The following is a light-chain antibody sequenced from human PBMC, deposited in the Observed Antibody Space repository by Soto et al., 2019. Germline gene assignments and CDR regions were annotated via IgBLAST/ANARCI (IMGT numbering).Light chain of an antibody. CDR2: GAS. Sequence: EIVLTQSPGTLSLSPGEKATLSCRASQSVSRSYLAWYQQKPGQAPRLLIYGASSRATGIPDRFSGSGSGNEFPFTLNRLEAEDFAGYYCPEYGSFRAFRPGTKVDIK. CDR1: QSVSRSY. CDR3: PEYGSFRA. V-gene: IGKV3-20*01. J-gene: IGKJ1*01.